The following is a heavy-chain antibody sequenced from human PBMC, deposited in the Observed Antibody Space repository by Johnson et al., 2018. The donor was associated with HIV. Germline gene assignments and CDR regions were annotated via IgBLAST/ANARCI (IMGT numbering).Heavy chain of an antibody. CDR2: ISSNGGST. V-gene: IGHV3-64*01. D-gene: IGHD3-10*01. J-gene: IGHJ3*02. CDR1: GSLFSSYA. CDR3: ARNRGDSPPDAFDI. Sequence: VQLVESGGGVVQPGRSLRLSCAASGSLFSSYAMHWVRQAPGKGLEYVSAISSNGGSTYYANSVKGRFTISRDNSKNTLYLQMGSLRAEDMAVYYCARNRGDSPPDAFDIWGQGTMVTVSS.